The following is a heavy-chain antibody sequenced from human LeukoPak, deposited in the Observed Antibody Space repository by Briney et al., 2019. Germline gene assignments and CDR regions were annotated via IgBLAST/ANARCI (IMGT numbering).Heavy chain of an antibody. CDR1: GFTVTSDY. V-gene: IGHV3-66*01. CDR3: VRGGSGWFLYDY. D-gene: IGHD6-19*01. Sequence: PGGSLRLSCTASGFTVTSDYMTWVRQAPGKGLEWVSVIHSSGNAYYADSVKGRFTISRDISQNTPHLQMNSLRAEDTATYYCVRGGSGWFLYDYWGQGTLVTVSS. CDR2: IHSSGNA. J-gene: IGHJ4*02.